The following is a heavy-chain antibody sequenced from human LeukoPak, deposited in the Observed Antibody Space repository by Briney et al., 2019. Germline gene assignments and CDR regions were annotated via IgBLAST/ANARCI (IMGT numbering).Heavy chain of an antibody. J-gene: IGHJ6*02. CDR1: GYTFTSYA. Sequence: ASVKVSCKASGYTFTSYAVSWVQQAPGQGLEWMGWVNGYNGNRDYAQKFQGRITMTKDTSTNIAYMELRSLRSDDTAVYYCASLALTMIRGVTYYYYGMDVWGQGTTVTVSS. D-gene: IGHD3-10*01. V-gene: IGHV1-18*01. CDR3: ASLALTMIRGVTYYYYGMDV. CDR2: VNGYNGNR.